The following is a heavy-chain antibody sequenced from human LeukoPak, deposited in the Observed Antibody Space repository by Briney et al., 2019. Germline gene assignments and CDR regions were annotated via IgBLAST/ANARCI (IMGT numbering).Heavy chain of an antibody. CDR2: ISYDGSNK. Sequence: GGSLRLSCAASGFTISNYAMSWVRQAPGKGLEWVAVISYDGSNKYYADSVKGRFTISRDNSKNTLYLQMNSLRPEDTAVYYCAKDHWTDSSGPHFDYWGQGTLVTVSS. D-gene: IGHD3-22*01. V-gene: IGHV3-30-3*01. CDR3: AKDHWTDSSGPHFDY. CDR1: GFTISNYA. J-gene: IGHJ4*02.